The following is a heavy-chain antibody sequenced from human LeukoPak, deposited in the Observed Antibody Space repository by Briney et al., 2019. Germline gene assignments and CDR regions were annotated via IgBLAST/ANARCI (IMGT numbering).Heavy chain of an antibody. J-gene: IGHJ6*02. CDR1: GFTFSSYA. V-gene: IGHV3-23*01. CDR3: ANWPYCSSTSCYAYYYYGMDV. CDR2: ISSSGGST. Sequence: GGSLRLSCAASGFTFSSYAMSWVRQAPGKGLEWVSAISSSGGSTYYADSVKGRFTISRDNSKNTLYLQMNSLRAEDTAVYYCANWPYCSSTSCYAYYYYGMDVWGQGTTVTVSS. D-gene: IGHD2-2*01.